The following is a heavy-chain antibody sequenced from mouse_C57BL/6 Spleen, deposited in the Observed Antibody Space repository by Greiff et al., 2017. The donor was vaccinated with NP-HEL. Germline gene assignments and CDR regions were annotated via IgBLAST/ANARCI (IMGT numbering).Heavy chain of an antibody. V-gene: IGHV1-54*01. CDR2: INPGSGGT. Sequence: VQLQQSGAELVRPGTSVKVSCKASGYAFTNYLIEWVKQRPGQGLEWIGVINPGSGGTNYNEKFKGKATLTADKSSSTAYMQLSSLTSEDSAVYFCARGATRYFDYWGQGTTLTVSS. D-gene: IGHD3-1*01. CDR3: ARGATRYFDY. J-gene: IGHJ2*01. CDR1: GYAFTNYL.